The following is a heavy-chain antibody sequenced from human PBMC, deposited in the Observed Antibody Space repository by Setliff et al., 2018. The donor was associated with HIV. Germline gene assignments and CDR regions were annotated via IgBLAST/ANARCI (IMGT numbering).Heavy chain of an antibody. J-gene: IGHJ6*03. CDR3: ARVGASGVPSTMDYYYYMDV. CDR2: IYASGST. CDR1: GGSFSSYH. D-gene: IGHD3-10*01. Sequence: SETLSLTCTVSGGSFSSYHWSWIRHRAGKGLEWIGNIYASGSTKYNPSLESRVTMSVDTSRTQFSLKLRSVTAADTAVYYCARVGASGVPSTMDYYYYMDVWGKGTTVTVSS. V-gene: IGHV4-4*07.